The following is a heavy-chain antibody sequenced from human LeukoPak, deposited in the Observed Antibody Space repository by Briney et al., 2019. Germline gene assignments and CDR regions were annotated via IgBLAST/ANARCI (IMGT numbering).Heavy chain of an antibody. CDR2: INPKGGRT. Sequence: GGSLRLSCAASGFIFENFGMSWVRLIPGKGLEWVAGINPKGGRTGYADSMKGRFTISRDNAKNALYLQMDSLSAEDTAVYYCARVGYSGYEPFDYWGQGTLVTVSS. J-gene: IGHJ4*02. CDR3: ARVGYSGYEPFDY. V-gene: IGHV3-20*04. D-gene: IGHD5-12*01. CDR1: GFIFENFG.